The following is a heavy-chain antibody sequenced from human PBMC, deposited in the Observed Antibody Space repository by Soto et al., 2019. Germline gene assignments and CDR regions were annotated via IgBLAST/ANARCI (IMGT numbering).Heavy chain of an antibody. Sequence: GGSLRLSCAASGFTFSSYSMNWVRQAPGKGLEWVSYISSGSSTIYYADSVKGRFTISRDNAKNSLYLQMNSLRAEDTAVYYCARFFGSGFDYWGQGTLVTVSS. CDR3: ARFFGSGFDY. J-gene: IGHJ4*02. CDR2: ISSGSSTI. CDR1: GFTFSSYS. D-gene: IGHD6-19*01. V-gene: IGHV3-48*01.